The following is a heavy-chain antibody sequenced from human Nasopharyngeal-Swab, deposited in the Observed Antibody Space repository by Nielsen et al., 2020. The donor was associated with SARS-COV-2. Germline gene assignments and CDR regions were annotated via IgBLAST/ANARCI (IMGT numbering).Heavy chain of an antibody. CDR3: AKVDPLLYDAFDI. CDR1: GFTFSSYW. J-gene: IGHJ3*02. Sequence: GGSLRLSCAASGFTFSSYWMSWVRQAPGKGLAWVANIKQDGSEKYYVDSVKGRFTISRDNAKNSLYLQMNSLRAEATAVYYCAKVDPLLYDAFDIWGQGTMVTVSS. D-gene: IGHD2-2*02. V-gene: IGHV3-7*01. CDR2: IKQDGSEK.